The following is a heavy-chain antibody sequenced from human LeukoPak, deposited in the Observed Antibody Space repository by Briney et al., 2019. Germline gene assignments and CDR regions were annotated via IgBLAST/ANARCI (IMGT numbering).Heavy chain of an antibody. J-gene: IGHJ4*02. CDR3: ARGVSGYGPSCY. CDR1: GYTFTSYY. D-gene: IGHD5-12*01. Sequence: ASVQSSSYASGYTFTSYYMHWVRRATGQGLEWMGWMNPNGGNTGYAQKFQGRVTMTRNTSISTAYMALSSLRSEDTAVYYCARGVSGYGPSCYWGQGTLVTVSS. V-gene: IGHV1-8*02. CDR2: MNPNGGNT.